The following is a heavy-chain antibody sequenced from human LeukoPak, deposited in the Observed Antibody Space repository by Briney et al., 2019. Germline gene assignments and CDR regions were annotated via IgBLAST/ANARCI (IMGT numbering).Heavy chain of an antibody. J-gene: IGHJ5*02. CDR3: ARGVNWLDP. CDR1: GGSFSGYY. Sequence: PSETLSLTCAAYGGSFSGYYWSWIRQPPGKGLEWIGEINHSGSTNYNPSLKSRVTISVDTSKNQFSLKLSSVTAADTAVYYCARGVNWLDPWGQGTLVTVSS. V-gene: IGHV4-34*01. CDR2: INHSGST.